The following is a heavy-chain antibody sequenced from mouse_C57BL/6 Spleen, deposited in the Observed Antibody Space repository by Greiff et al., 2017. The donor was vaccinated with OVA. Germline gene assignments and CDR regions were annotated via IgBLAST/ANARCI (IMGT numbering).Heavy chain of an antibody. CDR3: ATPTAQATWSWFAY. Sequence: VQLKESGPELVKPGASVKISCKASGYSFTDYNMNWVKQSNGKSLEWIGVINPNYGTTSYNQKFKGKATLTVDQSSSTAYMQLNSLTSEDSAVYYCATPTAQATWSWFAYWGQGTLVTVSA. D-gene: IGHD3-2*02. CDR1: GYSFTDYN. CDR2: INPNYGTT. J-gene: IGHJ3*01. V-gene: IGHV1-39*01.